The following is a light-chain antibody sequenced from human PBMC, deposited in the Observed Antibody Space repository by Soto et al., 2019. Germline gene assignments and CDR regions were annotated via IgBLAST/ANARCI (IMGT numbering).Light chain of an antibody. Sequence: QPVLTQSPSASASLGASVKLTCTLSSGHSSYAIAWHQQQPAKGPRYLMKLNSDGSHSKGDGIPDRFSGSSSGAERYLTISSLQSEDEADYYCQTWGTGIRGFGTGTKVTVL. J-gene: IGLJ1*01. V-gene: IGLV4-69*01. CDR1: SGHSSYA. CDR2: LNSDGSH. CDR3: QTWGTGIRG.